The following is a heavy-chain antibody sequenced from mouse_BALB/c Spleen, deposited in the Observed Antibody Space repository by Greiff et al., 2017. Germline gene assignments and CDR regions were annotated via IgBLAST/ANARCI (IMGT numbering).Heavy chain of an antibody. J-gene: IGHJ4*01. CDR3: AREELCLDY. V-gene: IGHV1S56*01. CDR1: GYTFTSYY. CDR2: IYPGNVNT. Sequence: QVQLKESGPELVKPGASVRISCKASGYTFTSYYIHWVKQRPGQGLEWIGWIYPGNVNTKYNEKFKGKATLTADKSSSTAYMQLSSLTSEDSAVYFCAREELCLDYWGQGTSVTVSS. D-gene: IGHD1-1*02.